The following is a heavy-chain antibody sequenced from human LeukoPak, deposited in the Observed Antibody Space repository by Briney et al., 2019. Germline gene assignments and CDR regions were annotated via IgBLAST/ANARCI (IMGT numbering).Heavy chain of an antibody. J-gene: IGHJ6*03. CDR2: IYYTGIS. Sequence: SETLSLTCTVSGGSISSSSYYWGWILQPPGKGLEWIGSIYYTGISFYNLSLKSRVTISVDTSKNQFSLKLSSVTAADTAVYYCARPDNYYYMDVWGKGTTVTVSS. CDR1: GGSISSSSYY. CDR3: ARPDNYYYMDV. V-gene: IGHV4-39*01. D-gene: IGHD3-22*01.